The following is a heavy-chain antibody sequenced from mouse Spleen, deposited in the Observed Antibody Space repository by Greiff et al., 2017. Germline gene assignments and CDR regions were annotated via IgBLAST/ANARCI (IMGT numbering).Heavy chain of an antibody. CDR2: INPSSGYT. CDR1: GYTFTSYW. D-gene: IGHD2-4*01. J-gene: IGHJ3*01. V-gene: IGHV1-7*01. CDR3: ANIYYDYDRGFAY. Sequence: VKLVESGAELAKPGASVKLSCKASGYTFTSYWMHWVKQRPGQGLEWIGYINPSSGYTKYNQKFKDKATLTADKSSSTAYMQLSSLTYEDSAVYYCANIYYDYDRGFAYWGQGTLVTVSA.